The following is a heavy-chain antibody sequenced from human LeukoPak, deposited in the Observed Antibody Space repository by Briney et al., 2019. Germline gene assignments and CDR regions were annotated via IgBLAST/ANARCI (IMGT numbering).Heavy chain of an antibody. CDR2: IYYSGST. J-gene: IGHJ6*03. Sequence: PSETLSLTCTVSGGSISSYYWSWIRQPPGKGLEWIGYIYYSGSTNYNPSLKSRVTISVDTSKNQFSLKLSSVTAADTAVYYCARALWVAPSTYYYYMDVWGKGTTVTVSS. CDR3: ARALWVAPSTYYYYMDV. D-gene: IGHD3-16*01. V-gene: IGHV4-59*01. CDR1: GGSISSYY.